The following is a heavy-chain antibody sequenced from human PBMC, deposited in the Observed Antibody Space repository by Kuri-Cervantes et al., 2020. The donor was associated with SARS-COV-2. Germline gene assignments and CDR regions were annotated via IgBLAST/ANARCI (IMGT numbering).Heavy chain of an antibody. CDR1: GFTSSSYG. V-gene: IGHV3-33*01. CDR2: IWYDGSNK. Sequence: GESLKISCAASGFTSSSYGMHWVRQAPGKGLEWVAVIWYDGSNKYYADSVKGRFTISRDNSKNTLYLQMNSLRAEDTAVYYCARDRGGGGDPIAYNWFDPWGQGTLVTVSS. D-gene: IGHD2-21*02. CDR3: ARDRGGGGDPIAYNWFDP. J-gene: IGHJ5*02.